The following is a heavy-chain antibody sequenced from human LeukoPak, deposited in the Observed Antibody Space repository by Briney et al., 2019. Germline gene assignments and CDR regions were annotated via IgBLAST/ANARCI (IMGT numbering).Heavy chain of an antibody. J-gene: IGHJ6*02. CDR2: IRTYTGST. V-gene: IGHV1-18*04. CDR3: ARDLAMVRGVTDYGMDV. D-gene: IGHD3-10*01. Sequence: ASVKVSCKTSGYTFTTYDISWVRQAPGQGLQWLGWIRTYTGSTNYAQKLQGRVTMTTDTSTSTAYMELRSLRSDDTAVYYCARDLAMVRGVTDYGMDVWGQGTTVTVSS. CDR1: GYTFTTYD.